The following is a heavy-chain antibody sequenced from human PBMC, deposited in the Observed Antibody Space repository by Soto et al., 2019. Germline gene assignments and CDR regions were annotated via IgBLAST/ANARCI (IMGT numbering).Heavy chain of an antibody. CDR3: AREDRGGYFDY. CDR2: IIPILGIA. V-gene: IGHV1-69*04. D-gene: IGHD3-16*01. J-gene: IGHJ4*02. CDR1: GGTFSSYT. Sequence: QVQLVHSGAEVKKPGSSVKVSCKASGGTFSSYTISWVRQAPGQGLEWMGRIIPILGIANYAQKFQGRVTITADKSTSTAYMELSSLRSEDTAVYYCAREDRGGYFDYWGQGTLVTVSS.